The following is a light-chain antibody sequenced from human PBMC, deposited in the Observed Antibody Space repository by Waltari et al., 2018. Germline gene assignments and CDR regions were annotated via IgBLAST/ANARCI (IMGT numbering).Light chain of an antibody. Sequence: QSALTQPPSASGSPGQSVTISCTGTSSDVGGYEYVSWYQHHPGKAPKLIVYEVTQRPSGVPDRFSGSKSGNTASLTVSGLQAEDEAEYYCSSYARSNAVVFGGGTRLTVL. V-gene: IGLV2-8*01. CDR2: EVT. CDR1: SSDVGGYEY. CDR3: SSYARSNAVV. J-gene: IGLJ2*01.